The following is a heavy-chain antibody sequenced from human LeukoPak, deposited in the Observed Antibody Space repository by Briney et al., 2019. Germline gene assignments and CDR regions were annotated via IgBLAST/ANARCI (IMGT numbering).Heavy chain of an antibody. CDR3: ARYNWNDVVSALDS. CDR1: GSTFSGYY. V-gene: IGHV1-2*02. Sequence: ASVKVSCKASGSTFSGYYIHWERQAPGQGLEWMGWINPNNGDTNFAQKFQGGVTMTRDTSITTTYMELNSLTSVDTAIYYFARYNWNDVVSALDSWGQGTLVTVSS. J-gene: IGHJ4*02. D-gene: IGHD1-1*01. CDR2: INPNNGDT.